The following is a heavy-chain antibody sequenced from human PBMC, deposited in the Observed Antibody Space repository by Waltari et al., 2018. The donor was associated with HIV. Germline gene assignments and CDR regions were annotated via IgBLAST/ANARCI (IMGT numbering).Heavy chain of an antibody. Sequence: QVQLVQSGAEVKKPGASVKVSCKASGYNFTSYDLNWVRVATGQGLEWMGWMNPNSGNTVYAQKFQGRVTMTRNTSISTAFMELSSLRSDDTAVYYCARGESLDFWSGYNYYYYYYMDVWGKGTTVTVSS. CDR2: MNPNSGNT. CDR1: GYNFTSYD. J-gene: IGHJ6*03. CDR3: ARGESLDFWSGYNYYYYYYMDV. D-gene: IGHD3-3*01. V-gene: IGHV1-8*02.